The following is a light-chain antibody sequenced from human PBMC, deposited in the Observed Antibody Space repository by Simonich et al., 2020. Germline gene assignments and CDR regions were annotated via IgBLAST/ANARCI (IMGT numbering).Light chain of an antibody. CDR3: SSYAGSNNLV. J-gene: IGLJ3*02. CDR1: SSDVGGYNY. Sequence: QSALTQPPSASGSPGQSVTISCPGTSSDVGGYNYFSWYHQHPGKAPKLMIYEVSKRPSGVPDRFSGSKSGNTASLTVSGLQAEDEADYYCSSYAGSNNLVFGGGTKLTVL. CDR2: EVS. V-gene: IGLV2-8*01.